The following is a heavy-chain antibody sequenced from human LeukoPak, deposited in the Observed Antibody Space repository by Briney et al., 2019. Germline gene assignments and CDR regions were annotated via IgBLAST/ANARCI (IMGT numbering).Heavy chain of an antibody. CDR3: AKVGDSDAFDI. V-gene: IGHV3-64*02. Sequence: AGGSLRLSCAASGFTFSSYAMHWVRQAPGKGLEYVSAISRNGGNTYYADSVKGRFTISRDNSKNTLYLQMGSLRTEDMAVFYLAKVGDSDAFDIWGQGTMVTVSS. CDR2: ISRNGGNT. J-gene: IGHJ3*02. CDR1: GFTFSSYA.